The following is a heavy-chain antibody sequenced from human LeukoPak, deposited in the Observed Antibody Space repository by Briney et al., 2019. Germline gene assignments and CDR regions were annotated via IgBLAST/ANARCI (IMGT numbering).Heavy chain of an antibody. CDR2: TNPSSGAT. J-gene: IGHJ4*02. CDR1: GYTFTSYY. CDR3: ARRGSYFDS. Sequence: GASVKVSCKGSGYTFTSYYIHWVRQAPGQRLEWLGWTNPSSGATTSAQNFQGRVTMTTDTSINAVYMELSRLTSDDTAVYYCARRGSYFDSWGQGALVTVSS. D-gene: IGHD3-10*01. V-gene: IGHV1-2*02.